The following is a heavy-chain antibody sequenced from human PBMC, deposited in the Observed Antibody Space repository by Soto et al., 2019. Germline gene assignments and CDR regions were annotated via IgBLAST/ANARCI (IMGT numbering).Heavy chain of an antibody. D-gene: IGHD6-19*01. Sequence: PWGSLRLSCAASGFTFSDSGVHWVRQVSGKGLEWVGRIKTKSSNYATAYAASVKGRFTISRDDSKNMAYLQINSLKTEDTAMYYCRAMAGIDYWGQGTLVTVSS. V-gene: IGHV3-73*01. CDR1: GFTFSDSG. CDR2: IKTKSSNYAT. CDR3: RAMAGIDY. J-gene: IGHJ4*02.